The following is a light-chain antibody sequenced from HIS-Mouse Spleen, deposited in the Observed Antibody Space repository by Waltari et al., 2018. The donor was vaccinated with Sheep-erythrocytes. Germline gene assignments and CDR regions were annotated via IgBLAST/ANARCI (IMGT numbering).Light chain of an antibody. CDR2: DAS. Sequence: EMQMTQSPSSLSASAGNSGTITCQASQDISNYLNWYQQKPGKAPKLLIYDASNLETGVPSRFSGSGSGTDFTFTISSLQPEDIATYYCQQYDNLLTFGGGTKVEIK. J-gene: IGKJ4*01. CDR3: QQYDNLLT. V-gene: IGKV1-33*01. CDR1: QDISNY.